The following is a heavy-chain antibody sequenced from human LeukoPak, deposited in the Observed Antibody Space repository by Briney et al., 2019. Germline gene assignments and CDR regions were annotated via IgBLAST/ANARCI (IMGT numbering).Heavy chain of an antibody. V-gene: IGHV3-48*03. CDR3: ARARIAVAGGGFDP. J-gene: IGHJ5*02. Sequence: PGGSLRLSCAASGFTFSSYEMNWVRQAPGKGLEWVSYISSSGSTIYYADSVKGRFTISRDNAKNSLYLQMNSLRAEDTAVYYCARARIAVAGGGFDPWGQGTLVTVSS. CDR1: GFTFSSYE. D-gene: IGHD6-19*01. CDR2: ISSSGSTI.